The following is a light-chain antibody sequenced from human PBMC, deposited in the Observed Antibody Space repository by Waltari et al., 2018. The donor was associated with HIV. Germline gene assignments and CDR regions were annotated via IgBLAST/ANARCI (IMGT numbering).Light chain of an antibody. Sequence: QSALTQPPSASGTPGQRVIISCSGSRSDIGSNPVNWYQQFPGTAPKLLIKTNNQRPSGVPDRFFGSKSGTSASLAISGLYSEDEAEYYCESGDDRLNGPVFGGGTKLTVL. CDR3: ESGDDRLNGPV. J-gene: IGLJ2*01. CDR2: TNN. V-gene: IGLV1-44*01. CDR1: RSDIGSNP.